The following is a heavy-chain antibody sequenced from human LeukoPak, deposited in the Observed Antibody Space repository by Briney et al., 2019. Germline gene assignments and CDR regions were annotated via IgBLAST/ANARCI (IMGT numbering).Heavy chain of an antibody. V-gene: IGHV1-46*01. J-gene: IGHJ4*02. CDR2: INPSGGST. CDR3: ARDSITMVRGVIGY. CDR1: GYTFTTYY. Sequence: ASVKVSCTASGYTFTTYYMHWVRQAPGQGLEWMGIINPSGGSTSYAQKFQGRVTMTRDTSTTTVYMELSSLRSEDTSVYYCARDSITMVRGVIGYWGQGTLVTVSS. D-gene: IGHD3-10*01.